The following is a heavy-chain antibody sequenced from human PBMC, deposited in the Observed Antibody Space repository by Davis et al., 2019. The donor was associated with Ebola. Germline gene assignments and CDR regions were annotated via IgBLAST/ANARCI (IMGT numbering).Heavy chain of an antibody. V-gene: IGHV3-7*01. CDR2: IKQDGSEK. J-gene: IGHJ4*02. CDR1: GFTLSSYW. D-gene: IGHD1-14*01. CDR3: ARAPDRVDY. Sequence: GESLKISCAASGFTLSSYWMSWVRQAPGKGLEWVANIKQDGSEKYYVDSVKGRFAISRDNAKDSLYLQMNSLRAEDTAIYYCARAPDRVDYWGQGTLVTVSS.